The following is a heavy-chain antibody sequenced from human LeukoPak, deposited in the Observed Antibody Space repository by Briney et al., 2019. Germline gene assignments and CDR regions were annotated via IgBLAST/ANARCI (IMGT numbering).Heavy chain of an antibody. CDR3: ARXXXXXLDDY. V-gene: IGHV3-74*01. J-gene: IGHJ4*02. Sequence: PGGSLRLSCAASGFSFSSYWMHWVRQAPGKGLVWVSRINSDGSSTSYADSVKGRFTISRDNAKNTLYLQMNSLRAEDTAVYYCARXXXXXLDDYWGQGTLVTVSS. CDR1: GFSFSSYW. CDR2: INSDGSST.